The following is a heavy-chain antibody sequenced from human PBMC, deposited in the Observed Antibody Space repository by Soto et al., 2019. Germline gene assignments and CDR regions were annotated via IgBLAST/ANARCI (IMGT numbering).Heavy chain of an antibody. D-gene: IGHD4-17*01. Sequence: SETLSLTCTVSGGSISSYYWSWIRQPPGKGLEWIGYIYYSGSTNYNPSLKSRVTISVDTSKNQFSLKLSSVTAADTAVYYCAGGLNGDRDYYYYMDVWGKGTTVTVSS. CDR3: AGGLNGDRDYYYYMDV. CDR2: IYYSGST. V-gene: IGHV4-59*01. CDR1: GGSISSYY. J-gene: IGHJ6*03.